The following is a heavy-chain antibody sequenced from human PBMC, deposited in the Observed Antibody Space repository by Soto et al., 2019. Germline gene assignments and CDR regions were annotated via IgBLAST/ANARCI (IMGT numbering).Heavy chain of an antibody. CDR2: IYYSGST. CDR3: AKDGAAGSVLDV. J-gene: IGHJ6*02. Sequence: SEALSLTCTVSGGSISIYYWSWIRQPPGKGLEWIGYIYYSGSTNYNPSLKSRVTISVDTSKNQFSLKLSSVTAADTAVYYCAKDGAAGSVLDVWGQGTTVTVS. V-gene: IGHV4-59*01. D-gene: IGHD6-13*01. CDR1: GGSISIYY.